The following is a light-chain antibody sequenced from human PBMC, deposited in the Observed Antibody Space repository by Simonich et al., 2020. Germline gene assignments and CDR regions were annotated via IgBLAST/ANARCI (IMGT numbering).Light chain of an antibody. Sequence: QSALTQPASVSGSPGQSITISCTGTSSDVGSYNLVSWYQQHPGKAPKLLIYEGSKRPSGVSNRFSGSKSGNTASLTISGLQAEDEADYYCSSYTSSSNWVFGGGTKLTVL. CDR3: SSYTSSSNWV. CDR2: EGS. V-gene: IGLV2-14*02. J-gene: IGLJ3*02. CDR1: SSDVGSYNL.